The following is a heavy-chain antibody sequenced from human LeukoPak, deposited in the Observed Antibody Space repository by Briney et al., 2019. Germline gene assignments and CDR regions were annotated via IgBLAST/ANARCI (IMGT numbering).Heavy chain of an antibody. J-gene: IGHJ4*02. CDR2: IDPSDSYT. CDR1: GYSFTSYW. Sequence: GESLKISCKGSGYSFTSYWISWVRQMPGKGLEWMGRIDPSDSYTNYSPSFQGHVTISADKSISTAYLQWSSLKALDTAMYYCARLDLYCSGTSCYPEVAYWGQGTLVTVSS. V-gene: IGHV5-10-1*01. D-gene: IGHD2-2*01. CDR3: ARLDLYCSGTSCYPEVAY.